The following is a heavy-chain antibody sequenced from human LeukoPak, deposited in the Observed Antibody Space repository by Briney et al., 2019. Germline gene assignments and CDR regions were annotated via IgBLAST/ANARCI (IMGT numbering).Heavy chain of an antibody. Sequence: SVKVSCKASGGTFSSYAISWVRQAPGQGLEWMGGIISIFGTANYAQKFQGRVTITADESTSTAYMELSSLRSEDTAVYYCATPSSGWYVYFDYWGQGTLVTVSS. D-gene: IGHD6-19*01. V-gene: IGHV1-69*01. CDR3: ATPSSGWYVYFDY. CDR2: IISIFGTA. J-gene: IGHJ4*02. CDR1: GGTFSSYA.